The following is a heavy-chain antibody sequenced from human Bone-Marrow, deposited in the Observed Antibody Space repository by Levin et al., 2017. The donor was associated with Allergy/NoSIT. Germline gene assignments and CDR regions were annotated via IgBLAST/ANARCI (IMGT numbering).Heavy chain of an antibody. CDR3: ASPGIAVAGTTAEYFDY. Sequence: ASVKVSCKASGYTFTSYAMNWVRQAPGQGLEWMGWINTNTGNPTYAQGFTGRFVFSLDTSVSTAYLQISSLKAEDTAVYYCASPGIAVAGTTAEYFDYWGQGTLVTVSS. J-gene: IGHJ4*02. CDR2: INTNTGNP. V-gene: IGHV7-4-1*02. CDR1: GYTFTSYA. D-gene: IGHD6-19*01.